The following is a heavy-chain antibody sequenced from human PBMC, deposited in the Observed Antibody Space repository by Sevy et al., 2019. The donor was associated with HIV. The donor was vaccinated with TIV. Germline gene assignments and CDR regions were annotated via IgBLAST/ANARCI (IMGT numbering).Heavy chain of an antibody. J-gene: IGHJ4*02. V-gene: IGHV3-23*01. CDR2: ISGSGGST. D-gene: IGHD3-10*01. Sequence: GESLRLSCAASGFTFSSYAMSWVRQAPGKGLEWVSAISGSGGSTYYADSVKGRFTISRDNSKKTLDLQMNSLRAEDTAVYYCAKAYGSGSPPFDWGQGTLVTVSS. CDR3: AKAYGSGSPPFD. CDR1: GFTFSSYA.